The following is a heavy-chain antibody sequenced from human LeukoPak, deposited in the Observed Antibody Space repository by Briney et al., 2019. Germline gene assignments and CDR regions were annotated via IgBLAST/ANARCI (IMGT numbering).Heavy chain of an antibody. D-gene: IGHD3-10*01. CDR2: INPNSGGT. Sequence: ASVKVSCKASGYTFTGYYMHWVRQAPGQGLEWMGWINPNSGGTNYAQKFQGRVTMTRDTSISTAYMELSRLRSDDTAVYYCARGLDYGSGSYFLLYWGQGTLVTVSS. CDR1: GYTFTGYY. V-gene: IGHV1-2*02. J-gene: IGHJ4*02. CDR3: ARGLDYGSGSYFLLY.